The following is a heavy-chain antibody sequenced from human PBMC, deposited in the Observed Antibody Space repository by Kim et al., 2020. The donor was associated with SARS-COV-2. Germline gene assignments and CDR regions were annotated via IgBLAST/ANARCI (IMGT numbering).Heavy chain of an antibody. J-gene: IGHJ5*02. V-gene: IGHV4-34*01. CDR3: ARSLYHAPSHSWVRFDP. D-gene: IGHD6-13*01. Sequence: LKSRVTISVDTSKNQFSLKLSSVTAAETAVYYCARSLYHAPSHSWVRFDPWGQGTLVTVSS.